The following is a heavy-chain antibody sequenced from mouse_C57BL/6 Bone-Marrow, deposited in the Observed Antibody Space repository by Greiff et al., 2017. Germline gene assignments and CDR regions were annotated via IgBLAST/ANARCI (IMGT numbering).Heavy chain of an antibody. CDR3: TTWGVTATFYYFDY. Sequence: EVQLQQSGAELVRPGASVKLSCTASGFNIKDDYMHWVKQRPEQGLEWIGWIDPENGDTESASKFQGKATITADTSSNTAYLQLSSLTSEDTAVYYCTTWGVTATFYYFDYWGQGTTLTVSS. V-gene: IGHV14-4*01. CDR1: GFNIKDDY. D-gene: IGHD2-1*01. CDR2: IDPENGDT. J-gene: IGHJ2*01.